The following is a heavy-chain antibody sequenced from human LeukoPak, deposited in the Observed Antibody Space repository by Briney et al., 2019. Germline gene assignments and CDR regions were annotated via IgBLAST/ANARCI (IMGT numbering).Heavy chain of an antibody. CDR1: GGTFSSYA. CDR3: ARDRDYSNYHNCDY. Sequence: GASVKVSCKASGGTFSSYAISWVRQAPGQGLEWMGGIIPIFGTANYAQKFQGRVTITTDESTSTAYMELSSLRSEDTAVYYCARDRDYSNYHNCDYWGQGTLVTVSS. D-gene: IGHD4-11*01. J-gene: IGHJ4*02. CDR2: IIPIFGTA. V-gene: IGHV1-69*05.